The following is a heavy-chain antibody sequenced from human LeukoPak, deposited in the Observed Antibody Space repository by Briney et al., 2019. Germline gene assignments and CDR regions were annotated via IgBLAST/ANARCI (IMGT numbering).Heavy chain of an antibody. Sequence: SETLSLTCAVSGVSITDNWRSWVRQPPGKGLEWIGEILHTGRTNFNPSLKSRVTISMDTSKNQFSLILTSVTAADTAVYYCARAMSIAARLQTIFDYWGQGTLVTVSS. CDR2: ILHTGRT. V-gene: IGHV4-4*02. D-gene: IGHD6-6*01. CDR3: ARAMSIAARLQTIFDY. CDR1: GVSITDNW. J-gene: IGHJ4*02.